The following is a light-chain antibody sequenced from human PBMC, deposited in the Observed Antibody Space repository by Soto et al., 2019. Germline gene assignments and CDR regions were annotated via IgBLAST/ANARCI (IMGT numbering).Light chain of an antibody. CDR3: QQYNNWPLT. CDR2: GAS. V-gene: IGKV3-15*01. J-gene: IGKJ4*01. Sequence: ERVMTQSPATRSVSPGERATLSCRASQSVSSNLAWYQQKPGQAPRLLIYGASTRATAIPARFSGSGSGTEFTLTISSLQSEDFAVYYCQQYNNWPLTFGGGTKVEI. CDR1: QSVSSN.